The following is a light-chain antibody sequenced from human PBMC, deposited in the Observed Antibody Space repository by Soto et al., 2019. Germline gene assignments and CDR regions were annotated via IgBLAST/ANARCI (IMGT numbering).Light chain of an antibody. J-gene: IGLJ3*02. V-gene: IGLV2-11*01. CDR2: DVT. CDR1: SSDVGGYNY. CDR3: CSYAGTYSWV. Sequence: QSVLTQPRSVSGSPGQSVTISCTGTSSDVGGYNYVSWYQQYPGKAPKLVLYDVTKRPSGVPDRFSGSKSGNTASLTISGLQAEDEAYYYCCSYAGTYSWVFGGGTKLTVL.